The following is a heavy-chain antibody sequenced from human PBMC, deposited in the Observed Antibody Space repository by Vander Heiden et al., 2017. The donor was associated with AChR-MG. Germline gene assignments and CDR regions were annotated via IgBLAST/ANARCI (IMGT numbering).Heavy chain of an antibody. V-gene: IGHV4-39*01. D-gene: IGHD3-10*01. CDR3: ARHRVRSAHPFLDY. J-gene: IGHJ4*02. Sequence: QLQLQESGPGLVKPSETLSLTCNVSGDSISSSSYYWGWIRQPPGKGLQWIGNIHHSGSTYYNPSLKSRVTISVDTSKNHFSLQLTSVTAADTAVYYCARHRVRSAHPFLDYWGQGSLGTVSS. CDR2: IHHSGST. CDR1: GDSISSSSYY.